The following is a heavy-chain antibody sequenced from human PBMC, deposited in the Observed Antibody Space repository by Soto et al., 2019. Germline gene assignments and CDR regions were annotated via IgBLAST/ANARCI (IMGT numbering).Heavy chain of an antibody. Sequence: QVQLVQSGAEVKKPGSSVKVSCKASGGTFSSYAISWVRQAPGQGLEWMGEIIPIFGTANHAQKFQGRVMITADESTSTAYMELSSLRSEDTAVYYCARDRGPSSGYYPYWFDPWGQGTLVTVSS. D-gene: IGHD3-22*01. CDR3: ARDRGPSSGYYPYWFDP. CDR2: IIPIFGTA. CDR1: GGTFSSYA. V-gene: IGHV1-69*12. J-gene: IGHJ5*02.